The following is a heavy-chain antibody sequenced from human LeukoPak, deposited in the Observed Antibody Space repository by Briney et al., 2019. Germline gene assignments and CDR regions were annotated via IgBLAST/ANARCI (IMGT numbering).Heavy chain of an antibody. V-gene: IGHV3-23*01. Sequence: GGSLRLSCAASGFTFSTYAMSWVRQAPRKGLEWVSGISDSGGTTYYADSVKGRFTISRDNSKNTLYLQMNSLRAEDTAIYYCARDAGSYNWFDPWGQGTLVTVSS. CDR1: GFTFSTYA. CDR2: ISDSGGTT. D-gene: IGHD3-10*01. CDR3: ARDAGSYNWFDP. J-gene: IGHJ5*02.